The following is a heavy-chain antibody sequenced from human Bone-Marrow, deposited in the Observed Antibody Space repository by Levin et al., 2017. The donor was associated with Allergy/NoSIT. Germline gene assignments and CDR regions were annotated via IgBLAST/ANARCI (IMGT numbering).Heavy chain of an antibody. D-gene: IGHD1-14*01. V-gene: IGHV3-11*01. CDR3: ARDPDPYYYGMDV. CDR2: ISSSGSTI. J-gene: IGHJ6*02. CDR1: GFTFSDYY. Sequence: GESLKISCAASGFTFSDYYMSWIRQAPGKGLEWVSYISSSGSTIYYADSVKGRFTISRDNAKNSLYLQMNSLRAEDTAVYYCARDPDPYYYGMDVWGQGTTVTVSS.